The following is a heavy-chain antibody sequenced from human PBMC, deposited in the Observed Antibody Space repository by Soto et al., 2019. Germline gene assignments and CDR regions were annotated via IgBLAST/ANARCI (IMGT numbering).Heavy chain of an antibody. Sequence: QVQLVESGGGVVQPRRSLRLSCAASGFTFSSYGMHWVRQAPGKGLEWVAVIWYDGSNKYYADSVKGRFTISRDNSKNTLYLQMNSLRAEDTAVYYCARDVSGYFDYWGQGTLVTVSS. CDR1: GFTFSSYG. D-gene: IGHD7-27*01. CDR2: IWYDGSNK. CDR3: ARDVSGYFDY. J-gene: IGHJ4*02. V-gene: IGHV3-33*01.